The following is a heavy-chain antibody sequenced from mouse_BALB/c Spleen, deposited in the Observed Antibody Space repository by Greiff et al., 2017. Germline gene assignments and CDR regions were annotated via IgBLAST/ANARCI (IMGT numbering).Heavy chain of an antibody. Sequence: EVKLVESGGGLVQPGGSLKLSCAASGFTFSSYGMSWVRQTPDKRLELVATINSNGGSTYYPDSVKGRFTISRDNAKNTLYLQMSSLKSEDTAMYYCARDSWLYAMDDWGQGTSVTVSS. CDR3: ARDSWLYAMDD. CDR2: INSNGGST. D-gene: IGHD1-2*01. CDR1: GFTFSSYG. J-gene: IGHJ4*01. V-gene: IGHV5-6-3*01.